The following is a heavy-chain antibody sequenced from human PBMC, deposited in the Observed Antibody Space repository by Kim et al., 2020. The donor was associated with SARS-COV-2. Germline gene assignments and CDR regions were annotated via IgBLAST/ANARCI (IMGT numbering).Heavy chain of an antibody. Sequence: SETLSLTCTVSGGSISSYYWSWIRQPPGKGLEWIGYIYYSGSTNYNPSLKSRVTISVDTSKNQFSLKLSSVTAADTAVYYCAGLGIAAAGVGGGWGQGTLVTVSS. CDR1: GGSISSYY. CDR2: IYYSGST. D-gene: IGHD6-13*01. J-gene: IGHJ1*01. V-gene: IGHV4-59*13. CDR3: AGLGIAAAGVGGG.